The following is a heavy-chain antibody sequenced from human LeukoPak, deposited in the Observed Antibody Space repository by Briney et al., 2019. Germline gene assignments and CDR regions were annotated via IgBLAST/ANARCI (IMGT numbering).Heavy chain of an antibody. CDR1: GGSISSGGYS. D-gene: IGHD2-2*01. Sequence: SETLSLTCAVSGGSISSGGYSWSWIRQPPGKGLEWIGYIYHSGSTYYNPSLKSRVTISVDRSKNQFSLKLSSVTAADTAVYYCAGGGIVVVPAAYDYYYYYGMDVWGQGTTVTVSS. J-gene: IGHJ6*02. CDR3: AGGGIVVVPAAYDYYYYYGMDV. CDR2: IYHSGST. V-gene: IGHV4-30-2*01.